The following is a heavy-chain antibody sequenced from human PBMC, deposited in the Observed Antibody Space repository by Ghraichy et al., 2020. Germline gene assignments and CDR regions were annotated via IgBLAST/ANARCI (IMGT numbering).Heavy chain of an antibody. CDR3: ARGWPYCSGDCYSDY. J-gene: IGHJ4*02. CDR1: GYSFTDYY. D-gene: IGHD2-21*02. V-gene: IGHV1-2*02. Sequence: ASVKVSCKASGYSFTDYYIHWVRQAPGQGLVWMGWINPNSGGTNYAQRFEGRITMTRDTSISSAYLELTWLISDDTAVYYCARGWPYCSGDCYSDYWRRGTLVTVSS. CDR2: INPNSGGT.